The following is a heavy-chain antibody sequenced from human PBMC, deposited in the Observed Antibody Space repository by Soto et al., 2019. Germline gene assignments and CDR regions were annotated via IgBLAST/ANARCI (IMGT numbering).Heavy chain of an antibody. Sequence: QVQLVESGGGVVRPGRSLRLSCAPSGFTFSTYGMHWVRQAPGKGLEWVAVIWYDGSNQYYADSVKGRFTISRDNSMNMLYLQMNSLRAEDTAVYYCARDLGAFNYGSAYFDYWGQGNPVTVSS. CDR2: IWYDGSNQ. CDR3: ARDLGAFNYGSAYFDY. CDR1: GFTFSTYG. D-gene: IGHD3-10*01. J-gene: IGHJ4*02. V-gene: IGHV3-33*01.